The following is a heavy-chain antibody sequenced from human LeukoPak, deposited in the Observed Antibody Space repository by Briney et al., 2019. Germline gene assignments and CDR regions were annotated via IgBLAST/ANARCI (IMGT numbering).Heavy chain of an antibody. CDR2: IRYDGSNK. V-gene: IGHV3-30*02. CDR1: GFTFSSYG. D-gene: IGHD6-13*01. CDR3: AKDWGQRLVRGAFDI. J-gene: IGHJ3*02. Sequence: GGSLRLSCAASGFTFSSYGMHWVRQAPGKGLEWVAFIRYDGSNKYYADSVKGRFTISRDNSKNTLYLQMNSLRAEDTAVYYCAKDWGQRLVRGAFDIWGQGTMVTVSS.